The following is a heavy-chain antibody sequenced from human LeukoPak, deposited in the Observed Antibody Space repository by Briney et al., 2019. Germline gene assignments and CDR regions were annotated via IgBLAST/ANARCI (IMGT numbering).Heavy chain of an antibody. J-gene: IGHJ3*02. Sequence: SETLSLTCTVSGDSISSSSYCWDWIRQPPGKGLEWIGNIYNSANTHYNPSLKTRITMSVDTSKNQFSLKLNSVTAANTGIYYCARHSRSAYTGYENAFDIWGQGTMVTVSS. V-gene: IGHV4-39*01. CDR1: GDSISSSSYC. CDR3: ARHSRSAYTGYENAFDI. D-gene: IGHD5-12*01. CDR2: IYNSANT.